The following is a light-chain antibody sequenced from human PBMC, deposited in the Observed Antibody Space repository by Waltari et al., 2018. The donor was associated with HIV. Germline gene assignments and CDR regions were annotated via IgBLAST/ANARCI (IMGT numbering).Light chain of an antibody. CDR1: SSNIGADYH. Sequence: QSVLTQPPSVSGAPGQRVTISCTGSSSNIGADYHVNWYQQLPGTAPILLIYGYNNRPSGVPDRFSGSKSGTSASLAISGLQAEDEADYYCHSYDSSLDGWVFGGGTKLTVL. CDR2: GYN. CDR3: HSYDSSLDGWV. J-gene: IGLJ3*02. V-gene: IGLV1-40*01.